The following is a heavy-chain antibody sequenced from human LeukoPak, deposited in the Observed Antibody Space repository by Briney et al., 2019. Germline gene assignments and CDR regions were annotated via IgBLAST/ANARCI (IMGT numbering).Heavy chain of an antibody. CDR1: GGSISSYY. CDR2: IYYTGTT. CDR3: ARYYYDSSGYYYALDY. D-gene: IGHD3-22*01. Sequence: SETLSPTCTVSGGSISSYYWSWIRQPPGKGRKWIGCIYYTGTTDYNPSLKSRVIISVDTSKNQFSLRLNSVTAADTAVYYCARYYYDSSGYYYALDYWGQGILVTVSS. J-gene: IGHJ4*02. V-gene: IGHV4-59*01.